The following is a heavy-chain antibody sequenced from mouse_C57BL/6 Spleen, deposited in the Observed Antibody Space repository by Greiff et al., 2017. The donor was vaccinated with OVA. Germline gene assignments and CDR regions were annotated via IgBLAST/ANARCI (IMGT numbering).Heavy chain of an antibody. CDR1: GFSFNTYA. J-gene: IGHJ3*01. Sequence: EVKLMESGGGLVQPKGSLKLSCAASGFSFNTYAMNWVRQAPGKGLEWVARIRSKSNNYATYYADSVKDRFTISRDDSESMLYLQMNNLKTEDTAMYYCVRPAYYYGSGAWFAYWGQGTLVTVSA. V-gene: IGHV10-1*01. CDR3: VRPAYYYGSGAWFAY. D-gene: IGHD1-1*01. CDR2: IRSKSNNYAT.